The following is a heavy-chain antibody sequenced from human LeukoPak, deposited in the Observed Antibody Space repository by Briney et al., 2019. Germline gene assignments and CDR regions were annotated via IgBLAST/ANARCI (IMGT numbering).Heavy chain of an antibody. V-gene: IGHV3-7*01. CDR3: ARLSNDILTGYYPNSFDY. Sequence: PGGSLRLSCAASGFAVSNYWMSWVRQAPGKGLEWVANIKQDGSEKYYVDSVKGRFTISRDNAKNSLYLQMNSLRAEDTAVYYCARLSNDILTGYYPNSFDYWGQGTLVTVSS. CDR2: IKQDGSEK. J-gene: IGHJ4*02. CDR1: GFAVSNYW. D-gene: IGHD3-9*01.